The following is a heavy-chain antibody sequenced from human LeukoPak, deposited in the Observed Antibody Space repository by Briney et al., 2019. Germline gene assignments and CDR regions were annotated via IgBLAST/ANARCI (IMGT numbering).Heavy chain of an antibody. CDR2: ISYDGSNK. D-gene: IGHD3-16*02. V-gene: IGHV3-30*18. J-gene: IGHJ3*02. CDR3: AKSYQSGNDAFDI. CDR1: GFTFSSYG. Sequence: GESLTLSCAASGFTFSSYGLHWVRQAPGKGLEWVAVISYDGSNKYYADSVKGRFTISRDNSKNTLYLQMNSLRAEDTAVYYCAKSYQSGNDAFDIWGQGTMVTVSS.